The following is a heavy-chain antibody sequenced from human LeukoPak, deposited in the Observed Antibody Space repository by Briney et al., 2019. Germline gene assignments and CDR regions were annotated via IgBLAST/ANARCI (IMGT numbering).Heavy chain of an antibody. J-gene: IGHJ4*02. CDR1: GYTFTSYG. D-gene: IGHD3-10*01. CDR3: ARGRGGGERDYYGSGSQFDY. Sequence: ASVKVSCKASGYTFTSYGISWVRQAPGQGLEWMGWISAYNGNTNYAQKVQGRVTMTTDTSTSTAYMELRSLRSDDTAVYYCARGRGGGERDYYGSGSQFDYWGQGTLVTVSS. V-gene: IGHV1-18*04. CDR2: ISAYNGNT.